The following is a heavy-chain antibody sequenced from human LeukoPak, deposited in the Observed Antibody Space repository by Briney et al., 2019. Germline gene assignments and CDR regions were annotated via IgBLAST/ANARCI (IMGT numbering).Heavy chain of an antibody. D-gene: IGHD3-9*01. CDR2: IRSKAYGGTT. CDR1: GFTFGDYA. CDR3: TRVGLTGYRVYNGMDV. V-gene: IGHV3-49*04. Sequence: GGSLRLSCTASGFTFGDYAMSWVRQAPGKGLEWVGFIRSKAYGGTTEYAASVKGRFTISRDDSKSIAYLQMNSLKTEDTAVYYCTRVGLTGYRVYNGMDVWGQGTTVTVSS. J-gene: IGHJ6*02.